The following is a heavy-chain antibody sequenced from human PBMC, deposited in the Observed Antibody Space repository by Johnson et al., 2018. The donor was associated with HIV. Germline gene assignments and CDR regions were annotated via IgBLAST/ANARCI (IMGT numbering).Heavy chain of an antibody. J-gene: IGHJ3*02. CDR1: GFSVSNTY. Sequence: VQLVESGGGLVQSGGSLRLSCGASGFSVSNTYMNWVRQAPGKGLEWVSVIYSGGSTYYADSVRGRFTISRDNSKSTLYLQMNSLRPEDTAVYYCARDRIPYNWNYEGDAFDIWGQGTMVTVSS. D-gene: IGHD1-7*01. V-gene: IGHV3-66*01. CDR3: ARDRIPYNWNYEGDAFDI. CDR2: IYSGGST.